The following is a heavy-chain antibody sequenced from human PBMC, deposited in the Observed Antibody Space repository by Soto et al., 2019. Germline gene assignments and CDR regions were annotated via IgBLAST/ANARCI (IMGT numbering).Heavy chain of an antibody. J-gene: IGHJ5*02. Sequence: QVQLVQSGAEVKKPGASVKVSCKGSGYTFTSYGISWVRQAPGQGLEWMGWISAYNGNTKYAQKLQGRVTMTRDTATSPAYMELRSLRSDDTAVYYCASPYGPGEFDPWGQGTLVTVSS. CDR2: ISAYNGNT. D-gene: IGHD3-10*01. CDR1: GYTFTSYG. CDR3: ASPYGPGEFDP. V-gene: IGHV1-18*01.